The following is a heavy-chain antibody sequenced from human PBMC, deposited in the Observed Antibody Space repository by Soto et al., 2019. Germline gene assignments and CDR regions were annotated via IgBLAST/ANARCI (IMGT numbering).Heavy chain of an antibody. J-gene: IGHJ6*02. CDR2: ISSSSSYI. CDR1: GFTFSSYS. CDR3: ARDLRFLEWYYYYYYGMDV. V-gene: IGHV3-21*01. D-gene: IGHD3-3*01. Sequence: GGSLRLSCAASGFTFSSYSMNWVRQAPGKGLEWVSSISSSSSYIYYADSVKGRFTISRDNAKNSLYLQMNSLRADDTAVYYCARDLRFLEWYYYYYYGMDVWGQGTTVTVSS.